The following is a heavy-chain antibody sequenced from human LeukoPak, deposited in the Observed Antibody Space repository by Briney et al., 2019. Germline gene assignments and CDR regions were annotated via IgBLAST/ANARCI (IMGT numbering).Heavy chain of an antibody. J-gene: IGHJ6*04. Sequence: GGSLRLSCAASGFTFSSYNMNWVRQAPGKGLEWVSSISSSSDYIYYADSVKGRFTISRDSATNSLYLQMNSLRAEDTAVYHCARVAFGELWGMDVWGKGTTVTISS. CDR2: ISSSSDYI. V-gene: IGHV3-21*01. CDR1: GFTFSSYN. CDR3: ARVAFGELWGMDV. D-gene: IGHD3-10*01.